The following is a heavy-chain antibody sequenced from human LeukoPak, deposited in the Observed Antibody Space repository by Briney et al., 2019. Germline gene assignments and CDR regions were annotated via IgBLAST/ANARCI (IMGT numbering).Heavy chain of an antibody. CDR2: ISSSGSTI. CDR3: ARDGGIIYSGYDSEVYFDY. J-gene: IGHJ4*02. D-gene: IGHD5-12*01. V-gene: IGHV3-11*01. CDR1: GFTFSNYY. Sequence: PGRSLRLSCAASGFTFSNYYMSWIRQAPGKGLEWVSYISSSGSTIDYAEAVKGRFTISRDNAENSLYLQMNSLRAEDTAVYYCARDGGIIYSGYDSEVYFDYWGRGTLVTVSS.